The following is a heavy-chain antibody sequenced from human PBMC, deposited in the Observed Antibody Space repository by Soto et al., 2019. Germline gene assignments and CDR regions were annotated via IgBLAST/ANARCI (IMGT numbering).Heavy chain of an antibody. J-gene: IGHJ5*02. CDR3: ARQGITMIVVVVTDNWFDP. CDR1: GGSISNNNYY. V-gene: IGHV4-39*01. CDR2: IYYSGST. Sequence: SETLSLTCSVSGGSISNNNYYWGCIRQPPGKALEWIGSIYYSGSTYYNPSLESRVSISVDTSRNQFSLKLNSVTAADTAVYYCARQGITMIVVVVTDNWFDPWGQGTLVTVSS. D-gene: IGHD3-22*01.